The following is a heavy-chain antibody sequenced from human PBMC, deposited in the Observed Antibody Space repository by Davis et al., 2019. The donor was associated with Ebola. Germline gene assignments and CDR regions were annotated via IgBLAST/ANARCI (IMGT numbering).Heavy chain of an antibody. V-gene: IGHV3-20*04. CDR3: AREGRYCNGNTCYGGTLDY. J-gene: IGHJ4*02. CDR2: INWNGGST. Sequence: PGGSLRLSCAASGFTFDDYAMNWVRHAPGKGLEWVSGINWNGGSTGYADSVKGRFTISRDNAKNSLYLQMNSLGVEDTALYYCAREGRYCNGNTCYGGTLDYWGQGTLVTVSS. CDR1: GFTFDDYA. D-gene: IGHD2-15*01.